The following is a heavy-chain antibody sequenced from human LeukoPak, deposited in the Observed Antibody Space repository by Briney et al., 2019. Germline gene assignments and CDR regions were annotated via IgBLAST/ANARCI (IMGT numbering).Heavy chain of an antibody. J-gene: IGHJ4*02. Sequence: ASVKVSCKASGGTFSSYAISWVRQAPGQGLEWMGGIIPIFGTANYAQKFQGRVTITADESTSTAYMELSSLRSEDTAVYYCATDPSEYCSGGSCPRVIDYWGQGTLVTVSS. CDR2: IIPIFGTA. V-gene: IGHV1-69*13. D-gene: IGHD2-15*01. CDR3: ATDPSEYCSGGSCPRVIDY. CDR1: GGTFSSYA.